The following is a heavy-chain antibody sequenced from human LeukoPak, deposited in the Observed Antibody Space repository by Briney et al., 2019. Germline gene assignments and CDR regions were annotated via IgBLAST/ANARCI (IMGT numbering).Heavy chain of an antibody. CDR3: ARGPRGIFGVVIRYYFDY. Sequence: ASVKVSCKASGYTFTGYYMHWVRQAPGQGLEWMGRINPNSGGTNYAQRFQGRVTMTRDTSISTAYMELSRLRSDDTAVYYCARGPRGIFGVVIRYYFDYWGQGTLVTVSS. V-gene: IGHV1-2*06. CDR2: INPNSGGT. D-gene: IGHD3-3*01. CDR1: GYTFTGYY. J-gene: IGHJ4*02.